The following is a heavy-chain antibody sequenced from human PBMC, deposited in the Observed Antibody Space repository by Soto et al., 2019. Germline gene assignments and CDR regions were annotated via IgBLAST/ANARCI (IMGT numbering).Heavy chain of an antibody. V-gene: IGHV3-7*02. CDR3: ARIGYSSSSNDF. CDR2: IKQDGSQT. CDR1: GFTFSHYW. D-gene: IGHD6-6*01. Sequence: GSLRLSCATSGFTFSHYWMTWVRQAPGKGLEWLANIKQDGSQTYYMDSVKGRFTVSRDNAKNSVYLQMNSLRAEDTAVYYCARIGYSSSSNDFWGQGTLVTVSS. J-gene: IGHJ4*02.